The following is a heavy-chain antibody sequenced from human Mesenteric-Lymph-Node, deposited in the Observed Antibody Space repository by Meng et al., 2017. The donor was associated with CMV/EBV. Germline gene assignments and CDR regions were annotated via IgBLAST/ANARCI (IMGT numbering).Heavy chain of an antibody. CDR1: GFTFSNAW. D-gene: IGHD2-21*01. CDR2: IKSKTDGGTI. J-gene: IGHJ4*02. Sequence: GGSLRLSCAASGFTFSNAWMSWVRQAPGKGLEWVGRIKSKTDGGTIDYAAPVKGRFTISRDDSKNTLYLQMNSLKTEDTAVYYCTTAPIVVPGGKNYWGQGTLVTVSS. CDR3: TTAPIVVPGGKNY. V-gene: IGHV3-15*01.